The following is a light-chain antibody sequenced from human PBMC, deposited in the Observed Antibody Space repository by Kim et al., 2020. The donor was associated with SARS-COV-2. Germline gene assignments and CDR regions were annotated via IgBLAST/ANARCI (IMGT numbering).Light chain of an antibody. CDR1: KLGDKY. V-gene: IGLV3-1*01. CDR3: QAWDSSTWV. CDR2: QDS. J-gene: IGLJ3*02. Sequence: SYELTQPPSVSVSPGQTASITCSGAKLGDKYACWYQQKPGQSPVLVIYQDSKRPSGIPERFSGSNSGNTATLTISGTQAMDEADYYCQAWDSSTWVFGGGTQRTVL.